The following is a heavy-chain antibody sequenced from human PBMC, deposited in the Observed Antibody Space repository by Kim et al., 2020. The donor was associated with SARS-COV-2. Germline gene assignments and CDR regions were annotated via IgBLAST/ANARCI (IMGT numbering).Heavy chain of an antibody. J-gene: IGHJ4*02. CDR2: ISESGDRT. CDR1: GFTFSTYG. CDR3: AKDHRDFDN. V-gene: IGHV3-23*01. Sequence: GGSLRLSCAASGFTFSTYGMSWGRQAPGKGLEWVSSISESGDRTYYADSVKVRFTISRDNSRNTLYLQMNSLRAEDTAIYYCAKDHRDFDNWGQGTLVTVSS.